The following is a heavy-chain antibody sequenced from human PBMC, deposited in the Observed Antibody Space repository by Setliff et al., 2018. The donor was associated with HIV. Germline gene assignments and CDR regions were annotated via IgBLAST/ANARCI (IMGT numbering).Heavy chain of an antibody. V-gene: IGHV3-23*01. D-gene: IGHD2-21*01. Sequence: GGSLRLSCAGSGFTVNSGAMNWVRQAPGKGLEWVSTVGCWGTCTYFADSVKGRFTISRDNSKDTLYLQMNSLRAEDTAVYYCVTRYCGESICPEFDYWGQGTLVTVSS. CDR2: VGCWGTCT. CDR3: VTRYCGESICPEFDY. CDR1: GFTVNSGA. J-gene: IGHJ4*02.